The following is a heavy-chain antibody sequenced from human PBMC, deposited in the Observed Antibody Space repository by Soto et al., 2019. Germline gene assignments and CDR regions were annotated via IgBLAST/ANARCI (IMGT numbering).Heavy chain of an antibody. D-gene: IGHD3-10*01. CDR1: GGTFSSYA. V-gene: IGHV1-69*06. J-gene: IGHJ6*02. Sequence: SVKVSCKASGGTFSSYAISWVRQAPGQGLEWMGGIIPIFGTANYAQKFQGSVTITADKSTSTAYMELSSLRSEDTAVYYCARAIVGITMVRGVIMGMDVWGQGTTVTVSS. CDR2: IIPIFGTA. CDR3: ARAIVGITMVRGVIMGMDV.